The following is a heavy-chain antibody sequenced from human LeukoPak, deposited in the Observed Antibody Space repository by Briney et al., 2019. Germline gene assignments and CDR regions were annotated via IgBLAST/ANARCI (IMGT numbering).Heavy chain of an antibody. D-gene: IGHD2-15*01. V-gene: IGHV1-69*13. Sequence: SVKVSCKASGGTFSSYAISWVRQAPGQGLEWMGGIIPIFGTANYAQEFQGRVTITADESTSTAYMELSSLRSEDTAVYYCARDLGDCSGGSCYSGWFDPWGQGTPVTVSS. CDR3: ARDLGDCSGGSCYSGWFDP. CDR2: IIPIFGTA. J-gene: IGHJ5*02. CDR1: GGTFSSYA.